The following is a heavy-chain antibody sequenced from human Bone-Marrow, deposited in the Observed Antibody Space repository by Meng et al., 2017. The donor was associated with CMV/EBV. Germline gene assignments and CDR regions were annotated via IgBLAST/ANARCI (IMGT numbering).Heavy chain of an antibody. CDR1: GYSISSGYY. D-gene: IGHD2-2*01. V-gene: IGHV4-38-2*02. CDR2: IYHSGST. CDR3: ARLIVVVPARGWFDP. Sequence: SETLSLTCTVSGYSISSGYYWGWMRQPPGKGLEWIGSIYHSGSTHYNPSLKSRVTTSVDTSKNQFSLKLSSVTAADTAVYYCARLIVVVPARGWFDPWGQGTLVTVSS. J-gene: IGHJ5*02.